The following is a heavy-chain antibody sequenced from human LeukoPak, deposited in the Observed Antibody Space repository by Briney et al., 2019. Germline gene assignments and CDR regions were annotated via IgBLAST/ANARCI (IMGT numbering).Heavy chain of an antibody. CDR3: ARDPRDGYRGLGY. D-gene: IGHD5-24*01. CDR2: IFYSGST. Sequence: KPSETLSLTCNVSGGSISSSSYSWGWIRQPPGKGLEWIGSIFYSGSTYYNPSLKSRVTISVDTSKNQFSLKLSSVTAADTAVYYCARDPRDGYRGLGYWGQGTLVTVSS. V-gene: IGHV4-39*07. J-gene: IGHJ4*02. CDR1: GGSISSSSYS.